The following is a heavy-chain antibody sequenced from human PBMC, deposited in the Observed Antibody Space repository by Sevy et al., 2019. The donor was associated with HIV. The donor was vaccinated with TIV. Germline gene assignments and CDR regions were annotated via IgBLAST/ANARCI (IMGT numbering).Heavy chain of an antibody. Sequence: SETLSLNCSVSGYSISSGFYWGWIRQSPGGGLEWIGSMYHTGGAFYTPSLKRRVTISLDTSKNQFSLKLTSMTAADTAIYYCARIGGSHRYFDNWGQGTLVTVSS. CDR1: GYSISSGFY. CDR2: MYHTGGA. J-gene: IGHJ4*02. CDR3: ARIGGSHRYFDN. D-gene: IGHD3-16*01. V-gene: IGHV4-38-2*01.